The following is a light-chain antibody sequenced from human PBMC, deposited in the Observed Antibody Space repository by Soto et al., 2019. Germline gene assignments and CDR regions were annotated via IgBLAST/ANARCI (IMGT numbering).Light chain of an antibody. Sequence: QSVLTQPPSASGSPGQSVAISCTGTSSDVGGYNYVSWYQQHPGKAPKLMIYEVNKRPSGVPDRFSGSQSGNTASLTVSGLQAEDEADYYCSSYAGSSTVFGTGTKVTVL. CDR3: SSYAGSSTV. CDR1: SSDVGGYNY. V-gene: IGLV2-8*01. J-gene: IGLJ1*01. CDR2: EVN.